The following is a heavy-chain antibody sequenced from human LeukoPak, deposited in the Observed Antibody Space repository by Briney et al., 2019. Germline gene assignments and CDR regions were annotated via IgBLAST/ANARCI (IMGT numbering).Heavy chain of an antibody. CDR1: GGSISSYY. CDR2: IYYSGST. D-gene: IGHD3-22*01. J-gene: IGHJ4*02. Sequence: PSETLSLTCTVSGGSISSYYWSWIRQPPGKGLEWIGYIYYSGSTNYNPSLKSRVTISVDTSKNQFSLKLSSVTAADTAVYYCARLGFKGSSGYYFPFGYWGQGTLVTVSS. V-gene: IGHV4-59*08. CDR3: ARLGFKGSSGYYFPFGY.